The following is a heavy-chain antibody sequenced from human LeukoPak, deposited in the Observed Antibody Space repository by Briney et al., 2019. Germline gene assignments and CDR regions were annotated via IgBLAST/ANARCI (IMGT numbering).Heavy chain of an antibody. V-gene: IGHV3-7*01. Sequence: GGSLRLSCVASGFTFSSYWMSWVRQAPGKGLGWVANIKQDGSEKYYVDSVKGRFTISRDNAKNSLYLQMNSLRAEDTAVYYCARDYDSSGYYYSFDYWGQGTLVTVSS. CDR2: IKQDGSEK. CDR1: GFTFSSYW. CDR3: ARDYDSSGYYYSFDY. D-gene: IGHD3-22*01. J-gene: IGHJ4*02.